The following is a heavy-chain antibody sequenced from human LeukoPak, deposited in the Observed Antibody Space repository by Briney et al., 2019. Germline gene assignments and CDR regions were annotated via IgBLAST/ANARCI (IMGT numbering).Heavy chain of an antibody. CDR2: ISYDGSNK. V-gene: IGHV3-30*18. Sequence: GGSLRLSCAASGFTFSSYGMHWVRQAPGKGLEWVAVISYDGSNKYYADTVKGRFTISRDNSKNTLYLQMNSLRAEDTAVYYCAKDYYDSSGPLDYWGQGTLVTVSS. CDR1: GFTFSSYG. J-gene: IGHJ4*02. D-gene: IGHD3-22*01. CDR3: AKDYYDSSGPLDY.